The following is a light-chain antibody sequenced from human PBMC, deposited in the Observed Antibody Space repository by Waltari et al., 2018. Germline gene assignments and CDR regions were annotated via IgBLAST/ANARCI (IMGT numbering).Light chain of an antibody. CDR1: SSNIGSGF. J-gene: IGLJ2*01. CDR3: AAWDASLSVV. V-gene: IGLV1-47*01. Sequence: QSVLTQPPSTSGTPGQRVTISCSGSSSNIGSGFVYWYQQLPGTAPKLLIYRNNQRPTGGPARFSGSKSGSSASLEISGLRSEDEADYYCAAWDASLSVVFGGGTKLTVL. CDR2: RNN.